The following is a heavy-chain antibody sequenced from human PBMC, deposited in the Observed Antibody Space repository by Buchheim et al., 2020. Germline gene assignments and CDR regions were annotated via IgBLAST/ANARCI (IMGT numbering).Heavy chain of an antibody. CDR1: GFTFNGYW. V-gene: IGHV3-74*01. CDR3: SGSGGEFSGTSALNI. J-gene: IGHJ3*02. D-gene: IGHD1-26*01. CDR2: VNSDGSSR. Sequence: EVQLVESGGGLVQPGGSLRLSCAASGFTFNGYWMHWVRQAPGKGLVWVSRVNSDGSSRVYADSVKGRVTISRDNANNMVYLQMNSLTAEDTAMYFCSGSGGEFSGTSALNIWGQGT.